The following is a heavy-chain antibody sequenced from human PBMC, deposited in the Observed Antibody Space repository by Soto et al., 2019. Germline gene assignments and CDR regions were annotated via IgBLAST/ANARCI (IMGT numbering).Heavy chain of an antibody. J-gene: IGHJ4*01. CDR1: GGSIRTGGYY. CDR2: IQSNGIT. CDR3: ARLQLGYYDQNPYPYYFDS. Sequence: PSETLSLTCTVSGGSIRTGGYYWSWIRQHPGKGLECLGYIQSNGITKYNPSLESRVTISLDTSKSQFSLWLSSMTAADAAVYYCARLQLGYYDQNPYPYYFDSWGHGSLVTVSS. D-gene: IGHD3-22*01. V-gene: IGHV4-61*08.